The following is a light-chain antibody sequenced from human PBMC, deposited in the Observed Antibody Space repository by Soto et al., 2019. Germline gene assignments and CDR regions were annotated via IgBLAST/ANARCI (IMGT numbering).Light chain of an antibody. J-gene: IGKJ3*01. CDR3: QQRSNPFT. V-gene: IGKV3-11*01. CDR1: QSVSSY. Sequence: EIVLTQSPATLSLSPGERATLSCRASQSVSSYLAWYQQKPGQAPRLLIYDASNRATGIPARFSGSGSGTDFTLTISSLEPEDFALYYCQQRSNPFTFGPGTKVDIK. CDR2: DAS.